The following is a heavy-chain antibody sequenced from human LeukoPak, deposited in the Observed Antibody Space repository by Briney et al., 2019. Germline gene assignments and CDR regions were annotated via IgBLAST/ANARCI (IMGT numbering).Heavy chain of an antibody. D-gene: IGHD3-22*01. J-gene: IGHJ4*02. CDR3: ARSRMYYYDSSGYYYKDY. CDR1: GYTFTGYY. CDR2: INPNSGGT. V-gene: IGHV1-2*02. Sequence: ASVTVSCKASGYTFTGYYMHWVRQAPGQGLEWMGWINPNSGGTNYAQKFQGRVTMTRDTSISTAYMELSRLRSDDTAVYYCARSRMYYYDSSGYYYKDYWGQGTLVTVSS.